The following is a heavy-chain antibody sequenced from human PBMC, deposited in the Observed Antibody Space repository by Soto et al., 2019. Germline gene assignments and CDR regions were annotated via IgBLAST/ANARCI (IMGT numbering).Heavy chain of an antibody. J-gene: IGHJ6*02. CDR1: VDSITSVGYP. CDR3: AATGFGDYSHYALDA. V-gene: IGHV4-30-2*01. D-gene: IGHD3-3*01. CDR2: IYHTGTT. Sequence: LSLTCAVSVDSITSVGYPWSWIRQPPGKALEWIGYIYHTGTTYYTAALKSRVTISLDRSKNRISLSLNSVTAADTAVYYCAATGFGDYSHYALDAWGQWTTVTASS.